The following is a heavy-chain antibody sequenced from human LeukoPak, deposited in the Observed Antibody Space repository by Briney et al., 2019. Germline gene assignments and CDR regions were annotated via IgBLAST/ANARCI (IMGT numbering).Heavy chain of an antibody. Sequence: GGSLRLSCAASEFTVSSNYVSWVRQAPGKGLEWVSSISSSSSYIYYADSVKGRFTISRDNAKNSLYLQMNSLRAEDTAVYYCARFWDGSSTHDVFDIWGQGTMVTVSS. J-gene: IGHJ3*02. CDR1: EFTVSSNY. V-gene: IGHV3-21*01. CDR2: ISSSSSYI. D-gene: IGHD1-26*01. CDR3: ARFWDGSSTHDVFDI.